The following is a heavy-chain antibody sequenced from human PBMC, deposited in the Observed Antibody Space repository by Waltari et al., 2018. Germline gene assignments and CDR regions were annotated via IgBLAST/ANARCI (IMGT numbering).Heavy chain of an antibody. D-gene: IGHD6-13*01. Sequence: QVQLLESGPGLVKPSETLSLLCNVSGDSISNYYWTWIRQPAGKGLEWIGRVYRSESFNYNPSLKSRVIMSVDTSKNQVSLKLNSVTAADTAVYYCARVLKRAAVGKTFAYYFSMDVWGKGTTVSVSS. CDR1: GDSISNYY. V-gene: IGHV4-4*07. CDR2: VYRSESF. CDR3: ARVLKRAAVGKTFAYYFSMDV. J-gene: IGHJ6*03.